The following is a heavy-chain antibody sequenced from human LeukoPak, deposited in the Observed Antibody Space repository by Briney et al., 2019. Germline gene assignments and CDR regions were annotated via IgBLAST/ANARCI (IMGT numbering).Heavy chain of an antibody. CDR2: ISSNGGST. J-gene: IGHJ4*02. Sequence: GGSLRLSCAASGFTFSSYAMHWVRQAPGKGLEYVSAISSNGGSTYYANSVKGRFTISRDNSKNTLYLQMGSLRAEDMAVYYCARDLYCSSTSCYIDWGQGTPVTVSS. CDR3: ARDLYCSSTSCYID. CDR1: GFTFSSYA. D-gene: IGHD2-2*02. V-gene: IGHV3-64*01.